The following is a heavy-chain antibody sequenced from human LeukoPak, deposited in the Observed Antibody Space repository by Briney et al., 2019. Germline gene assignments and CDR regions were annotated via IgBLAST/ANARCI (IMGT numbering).Heavy chain of an antibody. Sequence: PSETLSLTCTVSGGSISSYYWSWIRQPPGKGLEWTGYIYDSGNTNYNPSLKSRVTISVDTSKNRFSLKVRSVTAADTAVYYCAKGEGDYWGQGTLVTVSS. CDR1: GGSISSYY. J-gene: IGHJ4*02. D-gene: IGHD2-21*01. CDR2: IYDSGNT. CDR3: AKGEGDY. V-gene: IGHV4-59*01.